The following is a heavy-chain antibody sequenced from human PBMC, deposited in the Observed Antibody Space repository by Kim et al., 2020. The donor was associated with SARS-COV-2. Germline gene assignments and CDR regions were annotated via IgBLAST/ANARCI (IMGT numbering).Heavy chain of an antibody. Sequence: ASVKVSCKASGYTFNSYAIHWVRQAPGQRLECMGWIIGGNGNTYYSQKFQGRVTFTRDTSATTAYMELSSLTSEDTAIYYCARGGGPGLGHWGQGTLVTVSS. V-gene: IGHV1-3*01. CDR2: IIGGNGNT. J-gene: IGHJ4*02. CDR1: GYTFNSYA. D-gene: IGHD2-15*01. CDR3: ARGGGPGLGH.